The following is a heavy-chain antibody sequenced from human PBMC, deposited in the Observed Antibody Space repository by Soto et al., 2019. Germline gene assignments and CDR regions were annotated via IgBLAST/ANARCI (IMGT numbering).Heavy chain of an antibody. CDR3: ARVHGSGYYGGLDY. V-gene: IGHV4-30-2*01. CDR2: IYHSGST. Sequence: SETLSLTCAVSGGSISSGGYSWSRIRQPPGKGLEWIGYIYHSGSTYYNPSLKSRVTISVDRSKNQFSLKLSSVTAADTAVYYCARVHGSGYYGGLDYWGQGTLVTVSS. CDR1: GGSISSGGYS. J-gene: IGHJ4*02. D-gene: IGHD3-22*01.